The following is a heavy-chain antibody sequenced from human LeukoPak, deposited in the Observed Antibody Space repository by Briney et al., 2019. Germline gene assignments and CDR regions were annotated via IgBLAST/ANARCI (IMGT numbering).Heavy chain of an antibody. CDR1: GFTFSSYA. V-gene: IGHV3-30*04. CDR2: IRYDGSNK. Sequence: GRSLRLSCAASGFTFSSYAMHWVRQAPGKGLEWVAFIRYDGSNKYYADSVKGRFTISRDNSENTLYLQMISLRPDDTAVYYCADNKRGRNYYYYMDVWGKGTTVTISS. J-gene: IGHJ6*03. CDR3: ADNKRGRNYYYYMDV. D-gene: IGHD2/OR15-2a*01.